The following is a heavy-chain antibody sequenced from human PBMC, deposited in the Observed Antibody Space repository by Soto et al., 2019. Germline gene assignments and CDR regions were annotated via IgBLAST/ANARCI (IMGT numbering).Heavy chain of an antibody. D-gene: IGHD5-12*01. V-gene: IGHV4-59*01. CDR2: VYDSGST. J-gene: IGHJ4*02. CDR3: ARVVPGGYPVDH. Sequence: QVQLQESGPGLVKPSETLSLTCTVSGGSISSYYWSWIRQPPGKGLEWIGYVYDSGSTNYNPALNHRXXIXVXTSNNRFSLKLSSVTAADTAVYYCARVVPGGYPVDHWGQGPLVTVSS. CDR1: GGSISSYY.